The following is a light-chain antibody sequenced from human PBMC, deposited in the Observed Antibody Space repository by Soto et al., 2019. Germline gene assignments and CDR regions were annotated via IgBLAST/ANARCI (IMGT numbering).Light chain of an antibody. J-gene: IGLJ1*01. CDR1: SSDVGSYNL. V-gene: IGLV2-23*02. CDR3: CSYAGSSALYV. CDR2: EVS. Sequence: QSVLTQPASVSGSPGQSITISCSGTSSDVGSYNLVSWYQQHPGQAPKLMIYEVSKRPSGLSNRFSGSKSGSTASLTISGLHAEDEADYYCCSYAGSSALYVFGTGTKVTVL.